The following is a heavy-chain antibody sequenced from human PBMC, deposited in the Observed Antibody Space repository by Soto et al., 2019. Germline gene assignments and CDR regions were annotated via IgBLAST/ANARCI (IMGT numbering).Heavy chain of an antibody. V-gene: IGHV3-30*18. CDR2: ISYDGSNK. CDR3: AKNLARVFYWLLYPPGPYGMDV. Sequence: GGSLRLSCAASGFTFSSYGMHWVRQAPGKGLEWVAVISYDGSNKYYADSVKGRFTISRDNSKNTLYLQMNRLIAEDTAVYYCAKNLARVFYWLLYPPGPYGMDVWGQGTTVTVSS. D-gene: IGHD3-3*01. CDR1: GFTFSSYG. J-gene: IGHJ6*02.